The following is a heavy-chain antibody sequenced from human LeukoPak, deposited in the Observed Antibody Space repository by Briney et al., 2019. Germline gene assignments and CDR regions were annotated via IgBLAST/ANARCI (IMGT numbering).Heavy chain of an antibody. J-gene: IGHJ6*03. V-gene: IGHV4-59*11. D-gene: IGHD3-3*01. CDR2: IYYSGST. CDR1: GGSISSHY. Sequence: SETLSLTCTVSGGSISSHYWSWIRQPPGKGLEWIGYIYYSGSTNYNPSLKSRVTISVDTSKNQFSLKLSSVTAADTAVYYCARGRALYDFWSGYYPYYYYYMDVWGKGPRSPSP. CDR3: ARGRALYDFWSGYYPYYYYYMDV.